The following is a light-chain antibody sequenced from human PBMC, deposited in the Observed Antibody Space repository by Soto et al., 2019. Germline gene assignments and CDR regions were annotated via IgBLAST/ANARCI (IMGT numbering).Light chain of an antibody. J-gene: IGKJ5*01. CDR2: FGS. CDR1: QSLLYSNGYNY. CDR3: MQALQSLT. V-gene: IGKV2-28*01. Sequence: DIVMTQSPLSLPVTPGEPASISCRSSQSLLYSNGYNYLDWYVQQPGKSPKLLIYFGSNRAPGVPDRFSGSGSGTDFTLKINRVEAEDFGTYYCMQALQSLTFGQGTRLEIK.